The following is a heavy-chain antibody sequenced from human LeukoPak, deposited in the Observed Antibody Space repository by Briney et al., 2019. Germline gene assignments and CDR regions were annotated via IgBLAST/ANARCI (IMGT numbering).Heavy chain of an antibody. J-gene: IGHJ5*02. CDR1: GFSFSSYE. CDR2: ISSSGRTT. V-gene: IGHV3-48*03. CDR3: ARDSGHSRGWFDP. D-gene: IGHD6-13*01. Sequence: WGSLRLSCAASGFSFSSYEMNWVRQAPGKGLEWVSYISSSGRTTYYVDSVKGRFTVSRDNAKNSLYVQMNSLRVEDTAVYYCARDSGHSRGWFDPWGQGTLVTVSS.